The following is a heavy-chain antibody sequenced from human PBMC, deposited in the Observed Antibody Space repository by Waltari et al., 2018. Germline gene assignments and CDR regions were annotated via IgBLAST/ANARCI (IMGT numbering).Heavy chain of an antibody. CDR2: IIPIFGTA. Sequence: QVQLVQSGAEVKKPGSSVTVSCKASGGTFSSYAISWVRQAPGQGLEWMGGIIPIFGTANYAQKFQGRFTITADESTSTAYMELSSLRSEDTAVYYCARGVLYDYVWGSYRSGWFDPWGQGTLVTVSS. J-gene: IGHJ5*02. CDR3: ARGVLYDYVWGSYRSGWFDP. V-gene: IGHV1-69*01. D-gene: IGHD3-16*02. CDR1: GGTFSSYA.